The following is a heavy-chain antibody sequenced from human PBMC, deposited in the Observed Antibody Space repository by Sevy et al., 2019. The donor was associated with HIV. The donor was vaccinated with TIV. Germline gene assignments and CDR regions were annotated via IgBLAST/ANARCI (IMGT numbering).Heavy chain of an antibody. CDR1: GYTFTGYY. J-gene: IGHJ4*02. CDR3: VRDDRDGYFDY. V-gene: IGHV1-2*02. CDR2: INPDSGGP. Sequence: ASVKVSCKASGYTFTGYYMHWVRQAPGQGLEWMGWINPDSGGPNYAPKFQGRVTLTRDTSISTAYMDLSRLKSYDTAVYYCVRDDRDGYFDYWGQGTLVTVSS.